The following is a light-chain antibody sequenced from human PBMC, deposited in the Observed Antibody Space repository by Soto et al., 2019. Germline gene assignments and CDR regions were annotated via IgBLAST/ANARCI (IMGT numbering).Light chain of an antibody. CDR2: GAS. J-gene: IGKJ4*01. CDR3: HQLSNYPST. V-gene: IGKV1-39*01. Sequence: DIQMTQSPSSLSASVGDSVTITCRASQSVRNYLNWYQHKPGKAPKLLIYGASRLQSGVPSRFSGSESGTDFTLTISSLQTEDFAASYCHQLSNYPSTFRGGTKV. CDR1: QSVRNY.